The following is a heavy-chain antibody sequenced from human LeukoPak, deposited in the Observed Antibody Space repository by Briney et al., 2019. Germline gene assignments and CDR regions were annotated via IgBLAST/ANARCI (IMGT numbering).Heavy chain of an antibody. CDR3: ARLSESQYYYYYYMDV. CDR1: GFTFSSYA. J-gene: IGHJ6*03. Sequence: GGSLRLSCAASGFTFSSYAMHWVRQAPGKGLEWVAVISYDGSNKYYADSVKGRFTISRDNAKNTLYLQMNSLRAEDTAVYYCARLSESQYYYYYYMDVWGKGTTVTVSS. CDR2: ISYDGSNK. V-gene: IGHV3-30-3*01.